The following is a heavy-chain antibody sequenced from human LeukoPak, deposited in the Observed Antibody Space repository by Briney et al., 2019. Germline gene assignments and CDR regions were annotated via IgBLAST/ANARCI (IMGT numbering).Heavy chain of an antibody. Sequence: PGGSLRLSCAASGFIFSSYSMSWVRQAPGKGLEWVSVISKNGGTTYYADSVKGRFTISRDNSKNTLYLQMNSLRAEDTAVYYCAKTPYYYDSSGYSLGFADYWGQGTLVTVSS. CDR3: AKTPYYYDSSGYSLGFADY. J-gene: IGHJ4*02. V-gene: IGHV3-23*01. CDR1: GFIFSSYS. CDR2: ISKNGGTT. D-gene: IGHD3-22*01.